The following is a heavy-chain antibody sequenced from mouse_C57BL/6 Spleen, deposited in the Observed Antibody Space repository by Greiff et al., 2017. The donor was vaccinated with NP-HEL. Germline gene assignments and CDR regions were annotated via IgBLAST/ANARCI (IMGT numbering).Heavy chain of an antibody. CDR3: ARKGVSYGRSYGEYAMDY. CDR1: GYTFTSYW. CDR2: IDPSDSET. V-gene: IGHV1-52*01. J-gene: IGHJ4*01. Sequence: QVQLQQPGAELVRPGSSVKLSCKASGYTFTSYWMHWVKQRPIQGLEWIGNIDPSDSETHYNQKFKDKATLTVDKSSSTAYKQLSSLTSEDSAVYYCARKGVSYGRSYGEYAMDYWGQGTSVTVSS. D-gene: IGHD1-1*01.